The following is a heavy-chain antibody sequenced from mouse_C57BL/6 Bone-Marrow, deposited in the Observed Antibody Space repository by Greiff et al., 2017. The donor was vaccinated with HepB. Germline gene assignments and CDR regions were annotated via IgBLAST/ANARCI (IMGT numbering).Heavy chain of an antibody. V-gene: IGHV1-7*01. D-gene: IGHD6-5*01. J-gene: IGHJ3*01. Sequence: QVHVKQSGAELAKPGASVKLSCKASGYTFTSYWMHWVKQRPGQGLEWIGYINPSSGYTKYNQKFKDKATLTADKSSSTAYMQLRSLTYEDSAVYYCARRAYREWFAYWGQGTLVTVSA. CDR2: INPSSGYT. CDR1: GYTFTSYW. CDR3: ARRAYREWFAY.